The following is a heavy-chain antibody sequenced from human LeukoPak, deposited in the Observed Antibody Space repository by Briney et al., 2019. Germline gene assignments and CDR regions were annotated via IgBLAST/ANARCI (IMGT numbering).Heavy chain of an antibody. V-gene: IGHV1-69*13. CDR2: IIPIFDTA. CDR1: GGTFSSYA. CDR3: ARVDYGGSSGYFDY. D-gene: IGHD4-23*01. Sequence: ASVKVSCKASGGTFSSYAISWVRQAPGQGLEWMGGIIPIFDTANYAQKFQGRVTITADESTSTAYMELSSLRSEDTAVYYCARVDYGGSSGYFDYWGQGTLVTVSS. J-gene: IGHJ4*02.